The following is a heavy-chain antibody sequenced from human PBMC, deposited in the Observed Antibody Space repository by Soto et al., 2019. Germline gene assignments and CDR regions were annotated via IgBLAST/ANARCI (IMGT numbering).Heavy chain of an antibody. CDR2: INHSGST. CDR1: GGSFSGYY. J-gene: IGHJ6*02. Sequence: PSETLSLTCAVYGGSFSGYYWSWIRQPPGKGLEWIGEINHSGSTNYNPSLKSRVTMSVDTSKNQFSLKLSSVTAADTAVYYCARDSHCSGGSCYSVGYGMDVWGQGTTVTVSS. V-gene: IGHV4-34*01. D-gene: IGHD2-15*01. CDR3: ARDSHCSGGSCYSVGYGMDV.